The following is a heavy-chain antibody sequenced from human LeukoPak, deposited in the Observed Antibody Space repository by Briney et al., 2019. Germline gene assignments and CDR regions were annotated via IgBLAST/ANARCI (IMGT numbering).Heavy chain of an antibody. Sequence: SETLSLTCTVSGGSISSYYWSWIRQPPGKGLEWIGYIYYSGSTNYNPSLKSRVTISVDTSKNQFSLKLSSLTAADTAVYYCAREEEMATIGAFDIWGQGTMVTVSS. CDR1: GGSISSYY. V-gene: IGHV4-59*01. J-gene: IGHJ3*02. CDR2: IYYSGST. D-gene: IGHD5-24*01. CDR3: AREEEMATIGAFDI.